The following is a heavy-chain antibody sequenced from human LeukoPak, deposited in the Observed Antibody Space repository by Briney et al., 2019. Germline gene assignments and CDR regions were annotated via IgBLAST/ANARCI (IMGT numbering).Heavy chain of an antibody. Sequence: PGRSLRLSCAASGFTFSSYSMNWVRQAPGKGLEWVSYISSSSSTIYYADSVKGRFTISRDNSKNTLYLQMNSLRAEDTAVYYCAKRRSDWSGDAFDIWGQGTMVTVSS. J-gene: IGHJ3*02. CDR1: GFTFSSYS. V-gene: IGHV3-48*01. CDR2: ISSSSSTI. CDR3: AKRRSDWSGDAFDI. D-gene: IGHD3-3*01.